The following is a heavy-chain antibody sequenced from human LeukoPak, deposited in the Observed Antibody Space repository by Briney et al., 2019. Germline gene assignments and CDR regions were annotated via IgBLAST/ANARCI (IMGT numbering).Heavy chain of an antibody. CDR3: ARDPCSGGNCYFDY. CDR2: IRSKANSYAT. J-gene: IGHJ4*02. CDR1: GFTFSGSA. V-gene: IGHV3-73*01. Sequence: PGGSLRLSCAASGFTFSGSAMHWVRQASGKGLEWVGRIRSKANSYATAYAASVKGRFTISRDDSKNTAYLQMNSLKTEDTAVYYCARDPCSGGNCYFDYWGQGTLVTVSS. D-gene: IGHD2-15*01.